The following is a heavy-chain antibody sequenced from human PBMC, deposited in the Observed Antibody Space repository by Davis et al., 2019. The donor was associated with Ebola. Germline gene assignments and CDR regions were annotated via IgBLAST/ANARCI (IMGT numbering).Heavy chain of an antibody. J-gene: IGHJ4*02. CDR3: ARDLPWGLEGFDY. D-gene: IGHD1-1*01. V-gene: IGHV1-3*01. Sequence: ASVKVSCKASGYTFTSYAMHWVRQAPGQRLEWRGWINAGNGNTNYAQKLQGRVTMTTDTSTSTAYMELRSLRSDDTAVYYCARDLPWGLEGFDYWGQGTLVTVSS. CDR2: INAGNGNT. CDR1: GYTFTSYA.